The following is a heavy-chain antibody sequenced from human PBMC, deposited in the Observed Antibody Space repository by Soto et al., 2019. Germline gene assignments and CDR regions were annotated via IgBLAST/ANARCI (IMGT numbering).Heavy chain of an antibody. V-gene: IGHV3-64*01. Sequence: EVQLVESGGGLVQPGGSLRLSCAASGFTFSSYAMHWVRQAPGKRLEYVSTINNNGGTTYYANSVKGRFTLSRDNSKNTLYLQMGSLRAEDMAVYYCATTIAAAGGYYFDYWGQGTLVTVSS. CDR3: ATTIAAAGGYYFDY. CDR2: INNNGGTT. J-gene: IGHJ4*02. CDR1: GFTFSSYA. D-gene: IGHD6-13*01.